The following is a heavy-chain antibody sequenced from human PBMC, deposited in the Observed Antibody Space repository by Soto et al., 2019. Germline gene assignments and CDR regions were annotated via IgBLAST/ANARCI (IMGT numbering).Heavy chain of an antibody. V-gene: IGHV1-18*01. CDR2: VRGDNGHT. CDR1: GYTFTTHG. Sequence: QVQLVQSGAEVKKPGASVKVSCKASGYTFTTHGISWVRQVPGQGLEWMGWVRGDNGHTNYAQSLQGRVTMTTDTXTNTAYMELRSLRSDDTAVYYCARVLGYCRSGTCYREWFDPWGQGTVVTVSS. J-gene: IGHJ5*02. D-gene: IGHD2-15*01. CDR3: ARVLGYCRSGTCYREWFDP.